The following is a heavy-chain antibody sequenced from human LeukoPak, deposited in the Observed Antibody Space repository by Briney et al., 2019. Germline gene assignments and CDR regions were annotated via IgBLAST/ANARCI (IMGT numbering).Heavy chain of an antibody. CDR1: GGSISSSSYY. J-gene: IGHJ5*02. Sequence: PSETLSLTCTVSGGSISSSSYYWGWIRQPPGKGLEWIGSIYYSGSTYYNPSLKSRVTISVDTSKNQFSLKLSSVTAADTAVYYCARLLYDFWSGYHNWFDAWGQGTLVTVSS. CDR2: IYYSGST. D-gene: IGHD3-3*01. CDR3: ARLLYDFWSGYHNWFDA. V-gene: IGHV4-39*01.